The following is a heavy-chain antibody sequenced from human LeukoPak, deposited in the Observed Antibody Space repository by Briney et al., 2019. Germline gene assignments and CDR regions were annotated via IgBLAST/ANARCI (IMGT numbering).Heavy chain of an antibody. CDR2: ISSSSSYI. J-gene: IGHJ4*02. V-gene: IGHV3-21*01. D-gene: IGHD3-10*01. CDR3: ARGTWFGEFRGLDY. CDR1: GFTFSSYS. Sequence: GGSLRLSCAASGFTFSSYSMNWVRQAPGKGLEWVSSISSSSSYIYYADSVKGRFTISRDNAKNSLYLQMNSLRAEDTAVYYCARGTWFGEFRGLDYWGQGTLVTVSS.